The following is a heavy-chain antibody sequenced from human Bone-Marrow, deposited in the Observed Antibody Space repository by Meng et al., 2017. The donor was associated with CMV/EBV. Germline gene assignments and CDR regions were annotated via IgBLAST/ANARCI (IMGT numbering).Heavy chain of an antibody. CDR2: ISGSGGST. CDR1: SSYA. CDR3: ATQVHGDVGISGVPDYIFDY. D-gene: IGHD4-11*01. Sequence: SSYAMSGVRQAPGKGLEWVSAISGSGGSTYYADSVKGRFTISRDNSKNTLYLQMNSLRAEDTAVYYCATQVHGDVGISGVPDYIFDYWGQGTLVTVSS. J-gene: IGHJ4*01. V-gene: IGHV3-23*01.